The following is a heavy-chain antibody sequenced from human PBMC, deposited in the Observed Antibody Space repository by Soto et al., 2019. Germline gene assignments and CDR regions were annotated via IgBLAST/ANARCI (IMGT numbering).Heavy chain of an antibody. V-gene: IGHV3-21*01. CDR2: ISSSSSYI. CDR3: ARPSTPRAPAAGNKFPFDY. J-gene: IGHJ4*02. CDR1: GFTFSSYS. D-gene: IGHD6-13*01. Sequence: EVQLVESGGGLVKPGGSLRLSCAASGFTFSSYSMNWVLQAPGKGLEWVSSISSSSSYIYYADSVKSRFTISRDNAKNSLYRQMNRLRAEDTAVYYCARPSTPRAPAAGNKFPFDYCGQGTLVTVSS.